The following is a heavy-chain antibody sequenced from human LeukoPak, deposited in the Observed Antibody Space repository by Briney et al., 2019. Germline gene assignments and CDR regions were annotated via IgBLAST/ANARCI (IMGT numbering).Heavy chain of an antibody. CDR3: VRSMSGRNDF. V-gene: IGHV3-74*01. J-gene: IGHJ4*02. Sequence: GGSLRLSCAGSGFIFSNYWVHWVRQAPGKGLVWVSRINIEGSRTDYADSVRGRFTISRDNAKNTLYLQMNSLAAEDTAVYYCVRSMSGRNDFWGQGTVVSVSS. CDR2: INIEGSRT. CDR1: GFIFSNYW. D-gene: IGHD3-3*01.